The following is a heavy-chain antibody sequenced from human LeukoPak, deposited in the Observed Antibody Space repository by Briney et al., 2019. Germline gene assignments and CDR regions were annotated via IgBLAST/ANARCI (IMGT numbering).Heavy chain of an antibody. Sequence: PGGSLRLSCVASGFTFSSYAMSWVRQAPGKGLEWVSGISGSGGSTYYADSVKGRFTISRDNSKNTLYLQMNSLRAEDTAVYYCARKAVVPAAGDWFDPWGQGTLVTVSS. V-gene: IGHV3-23*01. CDR2: ISGSGGST. CDR3: ARKAVVPAAGDWFDP. CDR1: GFTFSSYA. D-gene: IGHD2-2*01. J-gene: IGHJ5*02.